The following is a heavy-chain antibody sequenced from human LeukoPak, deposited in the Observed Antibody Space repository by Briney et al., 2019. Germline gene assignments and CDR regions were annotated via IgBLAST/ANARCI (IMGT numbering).Heavy chain of an antibody. D-gene: IGHD3-22*01. Sequence: SETLSLTCTVSGYSISSGYYWGWIRQPPGKGLEWIGSIYHSGSTYYNPSLKSRVTISVDTSKNQFSLKLSSVTAADTAVYYCARATMIVVVITRNWFDPWGQGTLVTVSS. CDR3: ARATMIVVVITRNWFDP. V-gene: IGHV4-38-2*02. CDR1: GYSISSGYY. J-gene: IGHJ5*02. CDR2: IYHSGST.